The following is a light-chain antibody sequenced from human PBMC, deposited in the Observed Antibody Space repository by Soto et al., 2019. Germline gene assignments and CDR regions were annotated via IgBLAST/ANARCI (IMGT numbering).Light chain of an antibody. Sequence: EIVLTQSPATLSLSPGERATLSCRASQSVSSYLAWYQQKPGQAPRLLIYDASNRTTGIPARFSGSGSGTDFPLIIGSLGAEDFAVYYCQERSDWPQYTYGKGTTLEIK. CDR3: QERSDWPQYT. CDR1: QSVSSY. V-gene: IGKV3-11*01. CDR2: DAS. J-gene: IGKJ2*01.